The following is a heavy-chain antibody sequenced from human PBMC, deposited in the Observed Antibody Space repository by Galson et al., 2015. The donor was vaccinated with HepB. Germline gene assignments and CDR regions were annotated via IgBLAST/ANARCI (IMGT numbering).Heavy chain of an antibody. J-gene: IGHJ4*02. CDR3: ASGWDNLGGC. CDR2: VNIDGYNT. D-gene: IGHD1/OR15-1a*01. CDR1: GFTSSDYW. V-gene: IGHV3-74*01. Sequence: SLRLSCAASGFTSSDYWMHWVRQVPGKGLVWVSHVNIDGYNTGYADSVKGRFTISRDNAKNTLYLQMNSLRVEDRAVYYCASGWDNLGGCWGQGTLVTVSS.